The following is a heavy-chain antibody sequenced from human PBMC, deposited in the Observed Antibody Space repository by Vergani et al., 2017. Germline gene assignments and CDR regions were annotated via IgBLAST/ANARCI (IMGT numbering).Heavy chain of an antibody. CDR1: GYTFTRHY. Sequence: QVQLVQSGAEVKKPGASVKVSCRASGYTFTRHYIHWVRQAPGQGLEWMGIINPSGGSTDYAQKFQARVTMSRDTSTNTVYMELSSLRYEDTAVYYCVRDREAGRTTPAHGKFGDDWYFDLWGRGTLVTVSS. CDR3: VRDREAGRTTPAHGKFGDDWYFDL. V-gene: IGHV1-46*03. J-gene: IGHJ2*01. CDR2: INPSGGST. D-gene: IGHD4-17*01.